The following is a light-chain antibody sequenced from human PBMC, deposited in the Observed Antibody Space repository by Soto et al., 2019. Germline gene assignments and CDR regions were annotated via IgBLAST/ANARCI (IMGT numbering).Light chain of an antibody. CDR2: GTS. CDR1: QSVRSNY. CDR3: QQCDRSPRT. Sequence: EIVLTQSPGTLSLSPGERATLSCRASQSVRSNYLAWYQQKPGQAPRLLIYGTSNRATGIPDRFSGSGSETHFTLTISRLEPEDFAVYYCQQCDRSPRTFGQGTKVDIK. J-gene: IGKJ1*01. V-gene: IGKV3-20*01.